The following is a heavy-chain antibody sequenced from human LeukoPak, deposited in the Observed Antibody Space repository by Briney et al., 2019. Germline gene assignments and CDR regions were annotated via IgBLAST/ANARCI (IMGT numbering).Heavy chain of an antibody. D-gene: IGHD1-26*01. CDR3: ARGRGSSARLGYFYYYIDV. V-gene: IGHV7-4-1*02. CDR2: INTNTGNP. J-gene: IGHJ6*03. Sequence: ASVKVSCKASGYTFTSYGIHWVRQAPGQGLDWMGWINTNTGNPTYAKGFTGRIVFSLETSVSTTYLQITSLKAEDTAVYYCARGRGSSARLGYFYYYIDVWGQGTTVSVSS. CDR1: GYTFTSYG.